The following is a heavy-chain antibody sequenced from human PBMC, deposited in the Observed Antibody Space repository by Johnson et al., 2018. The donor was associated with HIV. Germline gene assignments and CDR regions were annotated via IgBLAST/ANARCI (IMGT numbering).Heavy chain of an antibody. D-gene: IGHD3-10*01. CDR3: AKDPTDFGADWAFDI. Sequence: VQLVESGGGVVRPGGSLRLSCAASGFTFDDYGMSWVRQAPGKGLEWVSGINWNGGSTGYADSVKGRFTISRDNAKNSMYLQMNSLRGDDTAVYYCAKDPTDFGADWAFDIWGQGTMVTVSS. J-gene: IGHJ3*02. V-gene: IGHV3-20*04. CDR1: GFTFDDYG. CDR2: INWNGGST.